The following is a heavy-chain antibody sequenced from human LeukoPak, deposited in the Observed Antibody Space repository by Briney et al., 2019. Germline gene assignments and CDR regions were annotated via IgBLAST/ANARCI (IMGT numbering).Heavy chain of an antibody. V-gene: IGHV4-4*07. Sequence: PSETLSLTCTVSGDSISSYHFNWIRQPAGKGLEWLGRIYTSGTTYYNPSLKSRLTMSVDTSKNQFSLKLRSVTAADTALYFCALLGSSALDYWGQGVLVTVSS. CDR1: GDSISSYH. CDR2: IYTSGTT. J-gene: IGHJ4*02. D-gene: IGHD3-22*01. CDR3: ALLGSSALDY.